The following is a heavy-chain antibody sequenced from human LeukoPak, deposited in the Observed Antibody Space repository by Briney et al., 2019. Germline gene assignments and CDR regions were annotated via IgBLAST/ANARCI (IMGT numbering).Heavy chain of an antibody. J-gene: IGHJ5*02. D-gene: IGHD3-10*01. CDR3: AKGYYASGSYGWFDT. V-gene: IGHV3-53*01. Sequence: GGSLRLSCAASGFTVSSNYMSWVRQAPGKGLEWVSVIYSGGSTYYADSVKGRFTISRDISKNTLYLQMNSLRAEDTAVYYCAKGYYASGSYGWFDTWGQGTLVTVSS. CDR1: GFTVSSNY. CDR2: IYSGGST.